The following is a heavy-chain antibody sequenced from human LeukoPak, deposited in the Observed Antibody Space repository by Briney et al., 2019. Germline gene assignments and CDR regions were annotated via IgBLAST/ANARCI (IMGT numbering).Heavy chain of an antibody. CDR2: IYRGGDT. CDR3: ARDLLLCFVV. D-gene: IGHD2-21*02. J-gene: IGHJ1*01. Sequence: GSLRLSCAASGFTVSSNYKSWVRQAPVKGLEWVSIIYRGGDTYYADSVKGRFIISRDNAKNTIYLQMNSLRAEDTAVYYCARDLLLCFVVWGQGTLVTVSS. CDR1: GFTVSSNY. V-gene: IGHV3-53*01.